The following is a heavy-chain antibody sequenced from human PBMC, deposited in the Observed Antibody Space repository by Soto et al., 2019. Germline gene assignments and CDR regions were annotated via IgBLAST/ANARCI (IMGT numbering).Heavy chain of an antibody. Sequence: GASVKVSCKASGYTFTSRSIHWVRQAPGQRLEWMGWINGDNDNTKYSQKFQGRVTISRDNSKNTLYLQMNSLRAEDTAVYYCARGPHYTNLDYWGQGTLVTVSS. CDR2: INGDNDNT. D-gene: IGHD4-4*01. CDR3: ARGPHYTNLDY. CDR1: GYTFTSRS. V-gene: IGHV1-3*01. J-gene: IGHJ4*02.